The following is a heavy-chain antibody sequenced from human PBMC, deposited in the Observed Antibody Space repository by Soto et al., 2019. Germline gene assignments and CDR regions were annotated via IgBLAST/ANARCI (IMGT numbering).Heavy chain of an antibody. CDR3: AVDSSGSAADYYYYYGLDV. CDR2: ISAYSGNT. D-gene: IGHD3-22*01. CDR1: GYMF. V-gene: IGHV1-18*01. J-gene: IGHJ6*02. Sequence: QVQLVQSGAEVKKPGASVKVSCKTSGYMFISWVQQAPGQGLEWMGWISAYSGNTKYSRNLQDRVTMTTDTSTNTAYMELRSLRSADTAIYYCAVDSSGSAADYYYYYGLDVWGQGTTVTVSS.